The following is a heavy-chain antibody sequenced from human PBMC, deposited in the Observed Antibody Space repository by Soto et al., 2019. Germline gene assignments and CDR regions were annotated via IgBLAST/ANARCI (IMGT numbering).Heavy chain of an antibody. CDR3: AITAMINRDSSTSFDY. CDR1: GFTFSSSE. CDR2: ISSSGSTI. D-gene: IGHD5-18*01. J-gene: IGHJ4*02. Sequence: PGGSLRLSCAASGFTFSSSEMNWVRQAPGKGLEWVSYISSSGSTIYYADSVKGRFTISRDNAKNSLYLQMNSLRAEDTALYYCAITAMINRDSSTSFDYWGRGTQVTVSS. V-gene: IGHV3-48*03.